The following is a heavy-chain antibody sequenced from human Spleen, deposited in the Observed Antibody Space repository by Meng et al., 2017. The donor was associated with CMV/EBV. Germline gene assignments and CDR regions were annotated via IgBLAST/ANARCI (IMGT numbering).Heavy chain of an antibody. J-gene: IGHJ4*02. CDR3: AKDLDSGSYYYFDY. Sequence: GESLKISCAASGFTFSAYEMNWVRQAPGKGLEWVSAISGSGGSTYYADSVKGRLTISRDNSKNTLYLQMNSLRAEDTAVYYCAKDLDSGSYYYFDYWGQGTLVTVSS. D-gene: IGHD1-26*01. V-gene: IGHV3-23*01. CDR2: ISGSGGST. CDR1: GFTFSAYE.